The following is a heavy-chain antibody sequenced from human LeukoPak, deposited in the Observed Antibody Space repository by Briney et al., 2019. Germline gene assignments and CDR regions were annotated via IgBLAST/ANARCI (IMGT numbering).Heavy chain of an antibody. CDR1: GDRFTSYW. CDR3: ARPGIVGATSAFDI. D-gene: IGHD1-26*01. Sequence: GESLKISCKGYGDRFTSYWIGWVRQMPGKGLEWMGIIYPGDSDTRYSPSFQGQVTISADKSISTAYLQWSSLKASDTAIYYCARPGIVGATSAFDIWGQGTMVTVSS. V-gene: IGHV5-51*01. J-gene: IGHJ3*02. CDR2: IYPGDSDT.